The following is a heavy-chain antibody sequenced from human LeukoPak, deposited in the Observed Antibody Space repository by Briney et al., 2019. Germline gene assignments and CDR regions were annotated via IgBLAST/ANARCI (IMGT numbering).Heavy chain of an antibody. J-gene: IGHJ4*02. D-gene: IGHD5-18*01. CDR1: GGSISSSSYY. CDR3: ARPGYSYGQGFDY. V-gene: IGHV4-39*07. CDR2: IYYSGST. Sequence: SETLSLTCTVSGGSISSSSYYWGWIRQPPGKGLEWIGSIYYSGSTYYNPSLKSRVTISVDTSKNQFSLKLSSVTAADTAVYYCARPGYSYGQGFDYWGQGTLVTVSS.